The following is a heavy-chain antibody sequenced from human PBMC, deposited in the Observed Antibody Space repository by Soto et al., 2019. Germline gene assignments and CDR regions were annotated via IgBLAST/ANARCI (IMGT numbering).Heavy chain of an antibody. CDR3: ARDLCGGDCYSWAYYYGMDV. Sequence: GGSLSPSCAASGFTFSSYGMHWVRQAPGRGLEWVAVIGYDGSNKYYADSVKGRFTISRDNSKNTLYLQMNSLRAEDTAVYYCARDLCGGDCYSWAYYYGMDVWGQGTTVTVSS. J-gene: IGHJ6*02. CDR1: GFTFSSYG. V-gene: IGHV3-33*01. CDR2: IGYDGSNK. D-gene: IGHD2-21*02.